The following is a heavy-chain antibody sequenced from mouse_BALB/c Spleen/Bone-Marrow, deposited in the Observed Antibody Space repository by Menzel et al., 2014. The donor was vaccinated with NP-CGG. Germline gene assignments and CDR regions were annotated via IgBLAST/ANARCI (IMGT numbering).Heavy chain of an antibody. CDR2: ISSGSSTI. D-gene: IGHD4-1*01. CDR3: TRGGNWEDFDY. V-gene: IGHV5-17*02. J-gene: IGHJ2*01. Sequence: EVKLMESGGGLVQPGGSRELSCAASGFTFSSFGMHWVRQAPERGLEWVAYISSGSSTIFYADTVKGRFTISRDNPKNTLFLQITSLRSEDTAMYYCTRGGNWEDFDYWGQGTTLTVSS. CDR1: GFTFSSFG.